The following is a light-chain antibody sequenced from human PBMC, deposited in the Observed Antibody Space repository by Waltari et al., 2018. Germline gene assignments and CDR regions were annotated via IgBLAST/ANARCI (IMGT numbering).Light chain of an antibody. Sequence: QSVLTQPPSVSGAPGQRVTISCTGTSSNLGAAYDVHWYQQIPGGVPKHISTANDRRPSGVAGSLSGPQSGASACPVTTGLQAEDEADYDCQSYDSTPGVLFGGGTKLSVL. J-gene: IGLJ2*01. CDR1: SSNLGAAYD. CDR2: AND. V-gene: IGLV1-40*01. CDR3: QSYDSTPGVL.